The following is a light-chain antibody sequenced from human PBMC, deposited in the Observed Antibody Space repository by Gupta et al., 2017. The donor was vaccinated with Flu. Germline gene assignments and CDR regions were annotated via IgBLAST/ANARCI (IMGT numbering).Light chain of an antibody. CDR1: SGINVGTYR. J-gene: IGLJ3*02. CDR3: MIWHSSAWV. V-gene: IGLV5-45*01. CDR2: YKSDSDK. Sequence: TCTLRSGINVGTYRIYWYQQKPGSPPQYLLSYKSDSDKEQGSGVPSRFSGSKDASVNAGILLISGLQSEDEADYYCMIWHSSAWVFGRGTKLTVL.